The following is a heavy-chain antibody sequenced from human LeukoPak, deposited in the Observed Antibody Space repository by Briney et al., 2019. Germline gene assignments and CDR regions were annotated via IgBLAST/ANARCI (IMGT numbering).Heavy chain of an antibody. J-gene: IGHJ5*02. CDR2: INHSGST. CDR3: ARGRPEWFDP. Sequence: PSATLSLTCAVYGGSFSGYYWSWIRQPPGKGLEWIGEINHSGSTNYNPSLKSRVTISVDTTKNQFSLKLSSATGEDTAVYYCARGRPEWFDPWGQGTLVTVSS. V-gene: IGHV4-34*01. D-gene: IGHD1-14*01. CDR1: GGSFSGYY.